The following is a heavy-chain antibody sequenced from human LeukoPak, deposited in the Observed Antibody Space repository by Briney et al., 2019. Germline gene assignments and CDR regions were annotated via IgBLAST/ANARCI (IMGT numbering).Heavy chain of an antibody. CDR2: TYLSGST. J-gene: IGHJ4*02. CDR1: GGLISNYY. D-gene: IGHD3-16*01. CDR3: ARYEVAGGKFDY. Sequence: SETLSLTCVVSGGLISNYYWSWIRQSPGKGLEWIGYTYLSGSTNYNPSLKSRLIISVDTSKNQFSLRLSSVTAADTAVYYCARYEVAGGKFDYWGQGIRVTMSS. V-gene: IGHV4-59*01.